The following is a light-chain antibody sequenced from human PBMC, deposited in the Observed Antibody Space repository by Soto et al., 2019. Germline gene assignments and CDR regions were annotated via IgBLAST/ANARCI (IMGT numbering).Light chain of an antibody. CDR2: LGS. CDR3: MQALQAPPWT. J-gene: IGKJ1*01. CDR1: QSLLQSNGYNH. V-gene: IGKV2-28*01. Sequence: DIVLTQSPLSLPVTPGEPASISCRSSQSLLQSNGYNHLDWYLQKPGQSPQLLIYLGSNRASGVPDRFSGSGSGADFTLKISRVEAEDVGMYYCMQALQAPPWTFGKGTKVEI.